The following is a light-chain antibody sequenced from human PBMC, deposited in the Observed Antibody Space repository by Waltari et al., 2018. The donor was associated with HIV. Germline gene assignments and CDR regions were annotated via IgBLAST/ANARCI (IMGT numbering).Light chain of an antibody. J-gene: IGLJ2*01. CDR1: SSDIENYHL. CDR3: CSYAGSRTLV. Sequence: QSALTQPASVSGSPGQSITISCTGTSSDIENYHLVSWYQHHPGKAPKLMIYEGSERPSGVSNRFSGSKSGVTASLTISGLQAEDEADYYCCSYAGSRTLVFGGGTKVTVL. V-gene: IGLV2-23*01. CDR2: EGS.